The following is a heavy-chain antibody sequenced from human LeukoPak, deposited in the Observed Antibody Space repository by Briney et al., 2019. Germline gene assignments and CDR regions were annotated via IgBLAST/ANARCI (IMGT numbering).Heavy chain of an antibody. D-gene: IGHD3-3*01. V-gene: IGHV3-23*01. CDR1: GFTFSSYA. CDR3: AKVSRYDFWSGSPRGAFDI. J-gene: IGHJ3*02. Sequence: GGFLRLSCAASGFTFSSYAMSWVRQAPGKGLEWVSAISGSGGSTYYADSVKGRFTISRDNSKNTLYLQMSSLRAEDTAVYYCAKVSRYDFWSGSPRGAFDIWGQGTMVTVSS. CDR2: ISGSGGST.